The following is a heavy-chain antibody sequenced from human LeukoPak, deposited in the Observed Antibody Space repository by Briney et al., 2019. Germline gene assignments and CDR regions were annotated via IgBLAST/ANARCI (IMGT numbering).Heavy chain of an antibody. CDR3: ASSSPAHDY. V-gene: IGHV4-59*02. Sequence: PSGTLSLTCTVSGASVSSYYWSWIRQPPGKGLEWVGYGHYSGSTSYNPSLKSRVAISVDTSKNQFSLKVNSVTAADTAVYYCASSSPAHDYWGQGTLVTVSS. D-gene: IGHD6-6*01. J-gene: IGHJ4*02. CDR1: GASVSSYY. CDR2: GHYSGST.